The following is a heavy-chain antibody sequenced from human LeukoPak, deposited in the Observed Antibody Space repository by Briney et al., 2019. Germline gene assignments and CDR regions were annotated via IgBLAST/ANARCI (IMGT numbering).Heavy chain of an antibody. CDR2: ISNDGINQ. Sequence: GRPLRLSCAASGFTFSSYGMHWVRQAPGKGLVWVAVISNDGINQYYADSVKGRFTISRDNSKSTLYLQMNSLRTEDTAVYYCARDSDGMSVWGLGTTVTVSS. V-gene: IGHV3-30*03. CDR3: ARDSDGMSV. J-gene: IGHJ6*02. CDR1: GFTFSSYG.